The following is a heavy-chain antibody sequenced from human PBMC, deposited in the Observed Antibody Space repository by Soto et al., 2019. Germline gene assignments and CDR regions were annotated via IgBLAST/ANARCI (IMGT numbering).Heavy chain of an antibody. CDR1: GFTFSTYW. CDR3: VCGGNFFVY. CDR2: LDQEGSER. J-gene: IGHJ4*02. V-gene: IGHV3-7*01. D-gene: IGHD3-16*01. Sequence: EVQLVESGGGLVQPGGSLRLSCAASGFTFSTYWMTWVRRPPGKGLEWVANLDQEGSERYYVDSVRGRFTISRDTANNSLYLQMNSLRAEDTAVYYCVCGGNFFVYWGQGTLVTVSP.